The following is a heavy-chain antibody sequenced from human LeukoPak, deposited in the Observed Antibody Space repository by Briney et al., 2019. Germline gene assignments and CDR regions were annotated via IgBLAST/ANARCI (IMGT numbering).Heavy chain of an antibody. CDR2: FHPEDGET. CDR3: ATGKIYCSTTSCSDDS. Sequence: ASVKVSCKVSGYTLTELSMHWVRQAPGKGLEWMGGFHPEDGETVYAQKFQGRVTMTGDTSTDTAYMELSSLRSEDTAVYYCATGKIYCSTTSCSDDSWGQGTLVTVSS. V-gene: IGHV1-24*01. CDR1: GYTLTELS. J-gene: IGHJ4*02. D-gene: IGHD2-2*01.